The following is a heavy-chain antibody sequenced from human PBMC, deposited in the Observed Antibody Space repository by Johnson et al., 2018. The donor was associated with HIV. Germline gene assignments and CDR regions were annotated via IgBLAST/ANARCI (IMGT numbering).Heavy chain of an antibody. CDR1: AFTFSRCG. J-gene: IGHJ3*02. CDR2: ISGSGGST. V-gene: IGHV3-23*04. D-gene: IGHD3-22*01. Sequence: VQLVESGGGVVQSGGSLRLSCAASAFTFSRCGMHWVRQAPGKGLEWVSAISGSGGSTYYADSVKGRFTISRDNSKNTLYLQLNSLRAEDTAVYYCAKPKRIVVEEADAFDIWGQGTMVTVSS. CDR3: AKPKRIVVEEADAFDI.